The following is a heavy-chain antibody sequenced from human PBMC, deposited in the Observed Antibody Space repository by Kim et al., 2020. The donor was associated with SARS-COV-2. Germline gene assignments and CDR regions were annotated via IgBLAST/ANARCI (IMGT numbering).Heavy chain of an antibody. J-gene: IGHJ3*02. Sequence: SETLSLTCTVSGGSISSSSYYWGWIRQPPGKGLEWIGSIYYSGSTYYNPSLKSRVTISVDTSKNQFSLKLSSVTATDTAVYYCARQTLGYCSGGSCYDAFDIWGQGTMVTVSS. CDR3: ARQTLGYCSGGSCYDAFDI. D-gene: IGHD2-15*01. V-gene: IGHV4-39*01. CDR2: IYYSGST. CDR1: GGSISSSSYY.